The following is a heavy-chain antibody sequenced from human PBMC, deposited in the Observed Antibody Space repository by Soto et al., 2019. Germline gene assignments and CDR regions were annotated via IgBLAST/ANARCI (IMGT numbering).Heavy chain of an antibody. J-gene: IGHJ1*01. D-gene: IGHD2-2*01. V-gene: IGHV3-30*04. CDR3: ARDPRRYCSSTSCYGGYFQH. CDR1: GFTFGSYA. Sequence: GGSLRLSCAASGFTFGSYAMHWVRQAPGKGLEWVAVISYDGSNKYYADSVKGRFTISRDNSKNTLYLQMNSLRAEDTAVYYCARDPRRYCSSTSCYGGYFQHWGQGTLVTVSS. CDR2: ISYDGSNK.